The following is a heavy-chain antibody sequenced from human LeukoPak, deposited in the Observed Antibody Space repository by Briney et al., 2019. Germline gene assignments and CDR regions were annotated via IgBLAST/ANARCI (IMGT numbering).Heavy chain of an antibody. V-gene: IGHV4-59*01. CDR3: AGDSGGRDAFDI. J-gene: IGHJ3*02. Sequence: PSETLSLTCTVSGGSISSYCWSWIRQPPGKGLEWIGYIYYSGSTNYNPSLKSRVTISVDTSKNQFSLKLSSVTAADTAVYYCAGDSGGRDAFDIWGKGTMVTVSS. D-gene: IGHD3-10*01. CDR2: IYYSGST. CDR1: GGSISSYC.